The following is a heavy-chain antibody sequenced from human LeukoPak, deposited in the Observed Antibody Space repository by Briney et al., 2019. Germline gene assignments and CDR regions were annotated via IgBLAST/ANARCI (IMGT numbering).Heavy chain of an antibody. CDR1: GYTFTSYY. J-gene: IGHJ4*02. CDR2: INPSGGST. D-gene: IGHD3-3*01. CDR3: ARGSDDFWSGYSRWFDY. V-gene: IGHV1-46*01. Sequence: ASVKVSCKASGYTFTSYYMHWVRQAPGQGLEWMGIINPSGGSTSYAQKFQGGVTMTRDMSTSTVYMELRSLRSDDTAVYYCARGSDDFWSGYSRWFDYWGQGTLVTVSS.